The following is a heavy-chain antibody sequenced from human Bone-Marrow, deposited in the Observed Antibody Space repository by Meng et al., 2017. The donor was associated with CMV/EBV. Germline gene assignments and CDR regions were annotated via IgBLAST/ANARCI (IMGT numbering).Heavy chain of an antibody. CDR3: ARTVHRFDY. CDR1: GFTFSSYW. CDR2: INSDGSST. J-gene: IGHJ4*02. V-gene: IGHV3-74*01. Sequence: GESLKISCAASGFTFSSYWMHWVRQAPGKGLVWVSRINSDGSSTSYADSVKGRFTISRDNAKNTLYLQMNGLRAEDTAVYYCARTVHRFDYWGQGTLVTVSS. D-gene: IGHD4-17*01.